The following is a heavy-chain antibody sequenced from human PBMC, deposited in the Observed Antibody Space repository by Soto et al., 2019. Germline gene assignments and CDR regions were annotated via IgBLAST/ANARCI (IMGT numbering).Heavy chain of an antibody. CDR2: IIPILDIT. CDR3: ARPTSTATTSGYYFDY. V-gene: IGHV1-69*02. CDR1: GGTFSSYP. Sequence: QVQLVQSGAEVQKPGSSVKVSCKASGGTFSSYPISWVRQAPGQGLEWMGRIIPILDITDYAQRFQGRVTITADKSTSTAYMELSSLSSDDTAVYYCARPTSTATTSGYYFDYWGQGTLVTVSS. D-gene: IGHD1-7*01. J-gene: IGHJ4*02.